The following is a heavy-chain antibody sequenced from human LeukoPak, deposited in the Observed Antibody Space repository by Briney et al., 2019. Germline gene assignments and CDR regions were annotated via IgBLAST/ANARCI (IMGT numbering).Heavy chain of an antibody. D-gene: IGHD3-9*01. J-gene: IGHJ4*02. CDR3: ARELRYFDWLPTLDY. Sequence: GGSLRLSCAASGFTFRSYEMNWVRQAPGKGLEWVSYISTSGSTIYYADPVKGRFSISRDNAKNSLYLQMNSLRAEDTAVYYCARELRYFDWLPTLDYWGQGTLVTVSS. CDR2: ISTSGSTI. V-gene: IGHV3-48*03. CDR1: GFTFRSYE.